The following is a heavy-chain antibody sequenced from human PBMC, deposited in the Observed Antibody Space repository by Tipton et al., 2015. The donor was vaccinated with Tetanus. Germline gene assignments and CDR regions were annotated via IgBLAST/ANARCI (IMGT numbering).Heavy chain of an antibody. Sequence: TLSLTCAVSGGSISSYYWSWIRQPPGKGLEWIGYIYYSGSTNYNPSLKSRVTISVDTSKNQFSLKLSSVTAADTAVHYCARGARGRWLQIPTYFDYWGQGTLVTVSS. CDR1: GGSISSYY. CDR2: IYYSGST. J-gene: IGHJ4*02. CDR3: ARGARGRWLQIPTYFDY. V-gene: IGHV4-59*12. D-gene: IGHD5-24*01.